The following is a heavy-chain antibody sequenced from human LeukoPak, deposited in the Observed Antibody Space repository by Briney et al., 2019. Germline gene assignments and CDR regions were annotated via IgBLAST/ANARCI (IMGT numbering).Heavy chain of an antibody. V-gene: IGHV4-34*01. CDR2: INHSGSI. J-gene: IGHJ5*02. Sequence: SETLSLTCAVYGGSFSAYSWIWIRQPPGKGLEWIGEINHSGSINYNPSLESRVTISVDTSNNQFSLKLSSVTAADTAAYYCARGLCSGGSCYGRFDPWGQGTLVTVSS. CDR1: GGSFSAYS. CDR3: ARGLCSGGSCYGRFDP. D-gene: IGHD2-15*01.